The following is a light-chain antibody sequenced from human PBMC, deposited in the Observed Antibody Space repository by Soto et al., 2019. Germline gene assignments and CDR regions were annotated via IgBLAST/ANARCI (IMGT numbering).Light chain of an antibody. V-gene: IGLV1-51*01. J-gene: IGLJ3*02. CDR1: SSNIATNS. Sequence: QSVLTQPPSVSAAPGQKVTVSCSGSSSNIATNSVSWYQHLPGTAPKLVIYDNNNRPSAIPDRFSGSKSGTSATLGIAGHQTADEADYYCAAWDNSLNVFLFGGGTKLTVL. CDR2: DNN. CDR3: AAWDNSLNVFL.